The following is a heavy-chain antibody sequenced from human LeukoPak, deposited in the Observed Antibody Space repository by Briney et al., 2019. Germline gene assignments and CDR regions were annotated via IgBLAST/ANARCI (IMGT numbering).Heavy chain of an antibody. D-gene: IGHD3-3*02. V-gene: IGHV1-69*01. Sequence: SVKVSCKASGGSFSDYPINWVRQVPGQGLEWLGGIIPKYSASNYAQAFQGRVTITADESTNTVYVEMSGLRPDDTAVYYCVRPDRIFGVPAAFDAWGQGTLVAVSS. CDR2: IIPKYSAS. J-gene: IGHJ3*01. CDR3: VRPDRIFGVPAAFDA. CDR1: GGSFSDYP.